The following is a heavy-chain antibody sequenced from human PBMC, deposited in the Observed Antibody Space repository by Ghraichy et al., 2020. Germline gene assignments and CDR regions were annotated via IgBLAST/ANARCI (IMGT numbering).Heavy chain of an antibody. CDR3: ARDQRHSTVTTSPLY. D-gene: IGHD4-17*01. CDR1: GFAFVRYG. Sequence: GESLNISCAASGFAFVRYGIHWVRQAPGKGLEWVAISSYDGSHQYYADSVKGRFSISRDNSKNTLYLQMNSLRAEDTAVYYCARDQRHSTVTTSPLYWGQGTLVTVSS. J-gene: IGHJ4*02. V-gene: IGHV3-33*05. CDR2: SSYDGSHQ.